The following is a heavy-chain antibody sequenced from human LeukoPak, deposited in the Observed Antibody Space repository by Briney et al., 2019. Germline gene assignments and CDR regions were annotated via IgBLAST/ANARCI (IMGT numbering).Heavy chain of an antibody. CDR2: IYHSGST. CDR1: GGSISSSNW. Sequence: SETLSLTCAVSGGSISSSNWWSWVRQPPGKGLEWIGEIYHSGSTNYNPSLKSRVTISVDKSKNQFSLKLSSVTAADTAVYYCARDHSGGYYYYMDVWGKGTTVTISS. D-gene: IGHD2-15*01. J-gene: IGHJ6*03. V-gene: IGHV4-4*02. CDR3: ARDHSGGYYYYMDV.